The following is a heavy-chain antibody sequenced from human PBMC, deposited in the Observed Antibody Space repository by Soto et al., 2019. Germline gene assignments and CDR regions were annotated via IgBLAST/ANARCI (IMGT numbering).Heavy chain of an antibody. J-gene: IGHJ3*02. D-gene: IGHD2-15*01. Sequence: PGGSLRLSCAASGFTVSSNYMSWVRQAPGKGLEWVSVIYSGGGTYYADSVKGRFAMSRDTSESTLYLQMNSLGAEDTAAYYCAPHVSCSGGSCQYDAFAIRGQGTMVTVSS. CDR3: APHVSCSGGSCQYDAFAI. CDR1: GFTVSSNY. V-gene: IGHV3-53*01. CDR2: IYSGGGT.